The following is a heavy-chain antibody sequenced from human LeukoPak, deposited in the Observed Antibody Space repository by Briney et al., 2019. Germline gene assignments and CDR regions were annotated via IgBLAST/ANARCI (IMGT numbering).Heavy chain of an antibody. CDR3: AREGVGYCSGGSCQKFALDY. V-gene: IGHV1-18*01. Sequence: ASVKVSCKAPGYTFTSYGISWVRQAPGQGLEWMGWISAYNGNTNYAQKLQGRVTMTTDTSTSTAYMELRSLRSDDTAVYYCAREGVGYCSGGSCQKFALDYWGQGTLVTVSS. CDR1: GYTFTSYG. J-gene: IGHJ4*02. D-gene: IGHD2-15*01. CDR2: ISAYNGNT.